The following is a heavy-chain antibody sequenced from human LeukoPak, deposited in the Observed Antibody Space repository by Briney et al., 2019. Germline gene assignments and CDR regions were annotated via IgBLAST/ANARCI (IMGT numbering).Heavy chain of an antibody. CDR3: ANYYDSSGYYGAFDI. CDR1: GGSISSSSYY. V-gene: IGHV4-39*07. CDR2: IYYSGST. Sequence: SETLSLTCTVSGGSISSSSYYWGWIRQPPGKGLEWIGSIYYSGSTYYNPSLKNRVTISVDTSKNQFSLKLSSVTAADTAVYYCANYYDSSGYYGAFDIWGQGTMVTVSS. J-gene: IGHJ3*02. D-gene: IGHD3-22*01.